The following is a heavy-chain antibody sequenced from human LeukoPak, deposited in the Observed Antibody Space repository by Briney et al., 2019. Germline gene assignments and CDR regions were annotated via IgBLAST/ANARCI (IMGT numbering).Heavy chain of an antibody. J-gene: IGHJ5*02. CDR2: IYYSGST. CDR1: GGSISSSSYY. V-gene: IGHV4-39*07. D-gene: IGHD1-26*01. CDR3: ASAAGGSYFRDPLDWFDP. Sequence: PETLSLTCTVSGGSISSSSYYWGWIRQPPGKGLEWIGSIYYSGSTYYNPSLKRRVTISVDTSKNQFSLKLSSVTAADTAVYYCASAAGGSYFRDPLDWFDPWGQGTLVTVSS.